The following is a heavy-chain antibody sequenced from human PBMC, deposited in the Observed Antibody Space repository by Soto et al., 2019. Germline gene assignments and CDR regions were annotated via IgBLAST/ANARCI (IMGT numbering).Heavy chain of an antibody. CDR2: ISSSSYI. CDR3: ARDAYCSGGSRDAFDI. J-gene: IGHJ3*02. D-gene: IGHD2-15*01. CDR1: GFTFSSYS. V-gene: IGHV3-21*01. Sequence: GGSLRLSCAASGFTFSSYSMNWVRQAPGKGLEWVSSISSSSYIYYADSVKGRFTISRDNAKNSLYLQMNSLRAEDTAVYYCARDAYCSGGSRDAFDIWGQGTMVTVSS.